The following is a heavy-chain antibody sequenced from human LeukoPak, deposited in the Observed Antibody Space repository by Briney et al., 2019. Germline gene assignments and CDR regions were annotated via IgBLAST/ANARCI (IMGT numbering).Heavy chain of an antibody. V-gene: IGHV1-46*01. D-gene: IGHD6-19*01. CDR2: INPSGGST. CDR1: GYTFTGYY. CDR3: ARVPGDQVHSGWSYFDY. Sequence: ASVKVSCKASGYTFTGYYMHWVRQAPGQGLEWMGIINPSGGSTSYAQKFQGRVTMTRDMSTSTVYMELSSLRSEDTAVYYCARVPGDQVHSGWSYFDYWGQGTLVTVSS. J-gene: IGHJ4*02.